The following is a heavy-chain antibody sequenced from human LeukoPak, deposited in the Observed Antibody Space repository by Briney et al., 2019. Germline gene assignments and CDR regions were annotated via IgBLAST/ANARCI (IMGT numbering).Heavy chain of an antibody. Sequence: GGSLRLSCAASGFTFSSYSMNWVRQAPGKGLEWVSYISSSSGTIYYADSVKGRFTISRDNAKNSLYLQMNSLRAEDTAVYYCARGWFFDYWGQGTLVTVSS. J-gene: IGHJ4*02. CDR1: GFTFSSYS. CDR2: ISSSSGTI. D-gene: IGHD3-10*01. V-gene: IGHV3-48*01. CDR3: ARGWFFDY.